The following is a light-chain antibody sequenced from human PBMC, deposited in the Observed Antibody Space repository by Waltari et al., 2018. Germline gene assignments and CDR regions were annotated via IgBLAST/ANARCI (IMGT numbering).Light chain of an antibody. V-gene: IGKV4-1*01. J-gene: IGKJ1*01. CDR3: QQYLSTPPT. CDR2: WAS. Sequence: DIVMTQSPHSLAVSLGERATINCKSSQSVLYSSNNKNYLAWYQQKPGQPPKLLIYWASTRESGVPDRFSGSGSGTDFTLTISSLQAEDVAVYYCQQYLSTPPTFGQGTKVEIK. CDR1: QSVLYSSNNKNY.